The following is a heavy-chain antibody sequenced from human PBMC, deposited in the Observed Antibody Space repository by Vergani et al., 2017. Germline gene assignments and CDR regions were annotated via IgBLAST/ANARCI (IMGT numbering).Heavy chain of an antibody. V-gene: IGHV4-39*01. J-gene: IGHJ1*01. CDR2: IYYTGTT. D-gene: IGHD6-19*01. CDR1: GVSIGSNSYY. Sequence: QLQLQESGPGLVKPSETLSLTCTVSGVSIGSNSYYWGWIRQPPGKGLEWIGTIYYTGTTYYNEAHKSRLTISVDTSKNQFSLNLTAVTAADTAVYYCTRHGTSGWAGYFQHWGQGTLVTASS. CDR3: TRHGTSGWAGYFQH.